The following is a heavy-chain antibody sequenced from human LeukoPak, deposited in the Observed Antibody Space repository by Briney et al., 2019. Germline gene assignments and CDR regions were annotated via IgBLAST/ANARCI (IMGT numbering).Heavy chain of an antibody. D-gene: IGHD3-22*01. CDR3: AGDKTYYYDSSGYEFDY. CDR2: INPNSGGT. CDR1: GYTFTGYY. Sequence: ASVKVSCKASGYTFTGYYLHWVRQAPGQGLEWMGWINPNSGGTNYAQKFQGRVTMTRDTSISTAYMELSRLRSDDTAVYYCAGDKTYYYDSSGYEFDYWGQGTLVTVPS. J-gene: IGHJ4*02. V-gene: IGHV1-2*02.